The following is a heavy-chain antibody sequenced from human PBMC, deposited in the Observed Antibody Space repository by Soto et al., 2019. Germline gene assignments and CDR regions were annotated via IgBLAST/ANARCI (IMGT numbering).Heavy chain of an antibody. CDR3: ARDSRIVARPAMGSVGFDP. V-gene: IGHV3-7*01. D-gene: IGHD2-2*01. CDR2: INQDGSEK. J-gene: IGHJ5*02. CDR1: GFTFRSYW. Sequence: GGSLRISCGASGFTFRSYWMSWVRQAPGKGLEWVANINQDGSEKYYADSVAGRFTISRDNAKSSLYLQMNSLRAEDTAVYYCARDSRIVARPAMGSVGFDPWGQGTLVTVSS.